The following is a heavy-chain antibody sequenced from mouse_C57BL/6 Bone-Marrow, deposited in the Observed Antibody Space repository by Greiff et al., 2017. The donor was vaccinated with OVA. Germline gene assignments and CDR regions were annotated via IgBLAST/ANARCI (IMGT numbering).Heavy chain of an antibody. D-gene: IGHD3-2*02. CDR2: IYPGSGST. Sequence: QVQLKQPGAELVKPGASVKMSCKASGYTFTSYWITWVKQRPGQGLEWIGDIYPGSGSTNYNEKFKSNATLTVDTSSSTAYMQLSSLTSEDSAVYYCARTLTAQATDGYYAMDYWGQGTSVTVSS. CDR3: ARTLTAQATDGYYAMDY. V-gene: IGHV1-55*01. CDR1: GYTFTSYW. J-gene: IGHJ4*01.